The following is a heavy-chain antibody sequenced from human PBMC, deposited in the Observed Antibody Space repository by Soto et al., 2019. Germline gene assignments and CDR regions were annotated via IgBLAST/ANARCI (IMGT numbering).Heavy chain of an antibody. CDR3: AKELPTVTTNTGRMAFDI. CDR1: GFTFSSYG. V-gene: IGHV3-30*18. J-gene: IGHJ3*02. Sequence: GGSLRLSCAASGFTFSSYGMHWVRQAPGKGLEWVAVISYDGSNKYYADSVKGRFTISRDNSKNTLYLQMNSLRAEDTAVYYCAKELPTVTTNTGRMAFDIWGQGTMVTVSS. D-gene: IGHD4-17*01. CDR2: ISYDGSNK.